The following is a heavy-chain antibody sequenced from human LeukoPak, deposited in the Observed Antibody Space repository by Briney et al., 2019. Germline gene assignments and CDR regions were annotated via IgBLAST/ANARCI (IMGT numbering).Heavy chain of an antibody. CDR2: ISGSDGST. CDR3: AKEKGSSPPWYFDY. CDR1: KFTFSSYA. Sequence: QPGGSLRLSCGASKFTFSSYAISWVRQAPGKGLEWVSTISGSDGSTYYADSVKGRFTISRDNSKNTLYLQMNSLRAEDTAVYYCAKEKGSSPPWYFDYWGQGTLVTVSS. J-gene: IGHJ4*02. V-gene: IGHV3-23*01. D-gene: IGHD6-13*01.